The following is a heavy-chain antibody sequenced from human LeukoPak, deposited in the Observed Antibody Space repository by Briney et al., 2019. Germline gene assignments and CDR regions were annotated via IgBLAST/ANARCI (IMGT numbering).Heavy chain of an antibody. CDR3: TDIGAGGDY. D-gene: IGHD1-26*01. CDR1: GFTFSDHW. V-gene: IGHV3-72*01. CDR2: IKIKAHGYTT. J-gene: IGHJ4*02. Sequence: GGSLRLSCAASGFTFSDHWMDWVRQAPGEGLEWVARIKIKAHGYTTEYAASAEGRFIISRDDSKNSLSLQMNRLKSEDTAVYYCTDIGAGGDYWGQGTLVTVSS.